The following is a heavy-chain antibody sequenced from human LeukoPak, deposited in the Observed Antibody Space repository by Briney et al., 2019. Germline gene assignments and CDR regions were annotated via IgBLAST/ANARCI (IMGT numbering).Heavy chain of an antibody. Sequence: SETLSLTCTVSGGSISSTSYYWDWIRQPPGKGLEWIGSIYYSGSTYYNPSLKSRVTISVDTSKNQFSLKLSSVTAADTAVYYCARKEARSALDYFDLWGRGTLVTVSS. CDR1: GGSISSTSYY. CDR3: ARKEARSALDYFDL. J-gene: IGHJ2*01. V-gene: IGHV4-39*01. CDR2: IYYSGST.